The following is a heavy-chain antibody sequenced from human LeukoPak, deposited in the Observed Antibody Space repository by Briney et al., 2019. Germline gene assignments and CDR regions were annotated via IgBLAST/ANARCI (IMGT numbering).Heavy chain of an antibody. D-gene: IGHD3-3*01. CDR3: ARDPTRGYDFWSGYYEGGDY. Sequence: GASLKVSCKASGYTFTGPYIHWMRQAPGQGLEWMAWINPNSGGTKYAQKFQGRVTMTRDTSISTAYMELSRLRSDDTAVYYCARDPTRGYDFWSGYYEGGDYWGQGTLVTVSS. V-gene: IGHV1-2*02. CDR1: GYTFTGPY. CDR2: INPNSGGT. J-gene: IGHJ4*02.